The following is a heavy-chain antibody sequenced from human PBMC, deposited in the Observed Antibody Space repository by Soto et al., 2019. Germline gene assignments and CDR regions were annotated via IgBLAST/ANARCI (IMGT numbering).Heavy chain of an antibody. CDR2: IYSGGST. J-gene: IGHJ4*02. V-gene: IGHV3-66*01. CDR3: ARDRTISDYRSSGALGL. Sequence: EVQLVESGGGLVQPGGSLRLSCAASGFTVSGHYMSWVRQAPGKGLEWVSVIYSGGSTYYANSVTGRFTISRDNSRNTVYLQMNSLRAEDTAVYYCARDRTISDYRSSGALGLWGQGTLVSVSS. D-gene: IGHD6-6*01. CDR1: GFTVSGHY.